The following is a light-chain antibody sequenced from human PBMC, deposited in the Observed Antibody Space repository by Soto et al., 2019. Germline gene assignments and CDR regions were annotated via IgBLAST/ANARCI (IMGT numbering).Light chain of an antibody. CDR3: QKYDNWLTGT. Sequence: IVLTQSTVTLSVSPGQRATLSRRASQSVSSNLAWYQQKPGQAPRLLLYDASTRATGIPPRFSGGGSGTEFTLTIRRLKSEDFAVYYGQKYDNWLTGTVGQGDKV. CDR2: DAS. CDR1: QSVSSN. V-gene: IGKV3-15*01. J-gene: IGKJ1*01.